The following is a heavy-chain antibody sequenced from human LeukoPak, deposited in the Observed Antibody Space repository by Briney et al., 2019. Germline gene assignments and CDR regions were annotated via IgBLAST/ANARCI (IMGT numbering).Heavy chain of an antibody. V-gene: IGHV3-20*04. J-gene: IGHJ4*02. Sequence: GGSLRLSCAASGFTFDDYGMSWVRQAPGKGLEWVSGINWNGGSTAYADSVKGRFTISRDNAKNSLYLQMNSLRAEDTALYYCARERGTRGYCSSTSCYEVYFDYWGQGTLVTVSS. CDR1: GFTFDDYG. CDR2: INWNGGST. CDR3: ARERGTRGYCSSTSCYEVYFDY. D-gene: IGHD2-2*01.